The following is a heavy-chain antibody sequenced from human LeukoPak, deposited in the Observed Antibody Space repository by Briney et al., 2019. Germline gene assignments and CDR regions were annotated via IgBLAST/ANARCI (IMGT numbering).Heavy chain of an antibody. D-gene: IGHD3-10*01. CDR1: GGSISNDY. V-gene: IGHV4-59*08. J-gene: IGHJ3*02. CDR3: ARHVSMVRGVKVHAFDI. Sequence: SETLSLTCTVSGGSISNDYWSWIRQPPGKGLEWIGYINDSGRTNYNSSLKSRVTISVDTSNNQFSLKLSSVTAADTAVYYCARHVSMVRGVKVHAFDIWGQGTVVIVSS. CDR2: INDSGRT.